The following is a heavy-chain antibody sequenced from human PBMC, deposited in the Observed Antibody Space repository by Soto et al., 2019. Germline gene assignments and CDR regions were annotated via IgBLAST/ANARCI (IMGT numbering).Heavy chain of an antibody. J-gene: IGHJ4*02. V-gene: IGHV1-46*01. CDR2: INPSGGNT. CDR1: AYTFTSYY. Sequence: ASVKVSCKASAYTFTSYYMHWVRQAPGQGLEWMGIINPSGGNTSYAQKFQGRVTMTRDTSTSTVYMELSSLRSEDTAVYYCERDQRRDGHDYRGQGTLVTVSA. CDR3: ERDQRRDGHDY.